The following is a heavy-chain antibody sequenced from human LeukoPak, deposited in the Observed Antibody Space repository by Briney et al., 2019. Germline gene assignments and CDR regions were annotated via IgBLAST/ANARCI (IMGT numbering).Heavy chain of an antibody. J-gene: IGHJ5*02. CDR3: ARERSGGVVVVVAATRPSYNWFDP. V-gene: IGHV1-69*13. CDR1: GGTFSSYA. Sequence: SVKVSCTASGGTFSSYAISWVRQAPGQGLEWMGGIIPIFGTANYAQKFQGRVTITADESTSTAYMELSSLRSEDTAVYYCARERSGGVVVVVAATRPSYNWFDPWGQGTLVTVSS. D-gene: IGHD2-15*01. CDR2: IIPIFGTA.